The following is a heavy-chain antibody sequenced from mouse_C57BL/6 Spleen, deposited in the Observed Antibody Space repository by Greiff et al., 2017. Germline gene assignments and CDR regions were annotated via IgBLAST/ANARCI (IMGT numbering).Heavy chain of an antibody. CDR1: GYTFTDYN. CDR3: ARRGGGNFGGFAY. Sequence: EVQLQQSGPELVKPGASVKISCKASGYTFTDYNMNWVKQSHGKSLEWIGDMNPHNGGTSYKQKFKGKATVTVDKSSSNAYMELRSLTSVDSAVYYCARRGGGNFGGFAYWGQGTLVTVSA. J-gene: IGHJ3*01. CDR2: MNPHNGGT. V-gene: IGHV1-26*01. D-gene: IGHD2-1*01.